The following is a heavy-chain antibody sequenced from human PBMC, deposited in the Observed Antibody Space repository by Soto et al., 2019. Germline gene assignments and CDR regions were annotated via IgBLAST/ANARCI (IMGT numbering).Heavy chain of an antibody. D-gene: IGHD6-13*01. J-gene: IGHJ6*02. CDR1: GFTFSSYA. CDR3: ARDLAQQLVQYGRVYYYYGMDV. Sequence: GSLRLSCAASGFTFSSYAMHWVRQAPGKGLEWVAVISYDGSNKYYADSVKGRFTISRDNSKNTLYLQMNSLRAEDTAVYYCARDLAQQLVQYGRVYYYYGMDVWGQGTTVTVSS. V-gene: IGHV3-30-3*01. CDR2: ISYDGSNK.